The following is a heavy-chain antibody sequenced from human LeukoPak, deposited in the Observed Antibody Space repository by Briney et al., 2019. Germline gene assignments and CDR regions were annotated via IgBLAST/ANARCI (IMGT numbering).Heavy chain of an antibody. V-gene: IGHV3-7*01. CDR1: GFTFSSYW. CDR2: IKQDGSEK. CDR3: AREIPAEGTYYYDSSGYPPGGMDV. J-gene: IGHJ6*02. Sequence: PGGSLRLSCAASGFTFSSYWMSWVRQAPGKGLEWVANIKQDGSEKYYVDSVKGRFTISRDNAKNSLYLQMNSLRAEDTAVYYCAREIPAEGTYYYDSSGYPPGGMDVWGQGTTVTVSS. D-gene: IGHD3-22*01.